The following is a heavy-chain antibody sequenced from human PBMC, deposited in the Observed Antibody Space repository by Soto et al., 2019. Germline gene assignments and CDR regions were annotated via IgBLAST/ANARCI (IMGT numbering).Heavy chain of an antibody. J-gene: IGHJ4*02. Sequence: ASVKVSCKASGGTFSSYAISWVRQAPGQGLEWMGGIIPIFGTANYAQKFQGRVTITADESTSTAYMELSSLRSEDTAVYYCARGSYYDSSGYFTPFDYWGQGTLVTVSS. V-gene: IGHV1-69*13. CDR2: IIPIFGTA. D-gene: IGHD3-22*01. CDR3: ARGSYYDSSGYFTPFDY. CDR1: GGTFSSYA.